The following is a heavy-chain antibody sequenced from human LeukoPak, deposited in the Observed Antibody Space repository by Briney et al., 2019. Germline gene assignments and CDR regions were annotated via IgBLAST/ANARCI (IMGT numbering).Heavy chain of an antibody. CDR3: ATELLHAFDI. Sequence: ASVKVSCKASGYTFTSYAMHWVRQAPGQRLEWMGWINAGNGNTKYSQKFQGRVTMTEDTSTDTAYMELSSLRSEDTAVYYCATELLHAFDIWGQGTMVTVSS. CDR2: INAGNGNT. CDR1: GYTFTSYA. V-gene: IGHV1-3*01. J-gene: IGHJ3*02.